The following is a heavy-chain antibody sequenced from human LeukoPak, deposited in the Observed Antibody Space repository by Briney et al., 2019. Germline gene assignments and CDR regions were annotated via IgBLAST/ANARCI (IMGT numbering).Heavy chain of an antibody. CDR2: IYPGDSDT. CDR3: ARGITIFGVAPNWFDP. J-gene: IGHJ5*02. D-gene: IGHD3-3*01. CDR1: GYSFTSYW. Sequence: GESLKISCKGSGYSFTSYWIGWVRQMPGKGLEWMVIIYPGDSDTRYSPSFQGQVTISADKSISTAYLQWSSLKASDTAMYYCARGITIFGVAPNWFDPWGQGTLVTVSS. V-gene: IGHV5-51*01.